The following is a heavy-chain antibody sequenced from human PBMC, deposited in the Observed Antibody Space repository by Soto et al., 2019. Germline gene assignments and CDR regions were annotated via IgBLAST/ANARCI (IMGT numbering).Heavy chain of an antibody. CDR3: GKDPLDYSGGDCPLYYYYGMDV. J-gene: IGHJ6*02. V-gene: IGHV3-30*18. D-gene: IGHD2-21*02. Sequence: QVQLVESGGGVVQPGTSLRLSCAASGFTFRSYGMHWVRQAPGKGLEWLAVISNDGSNKYLADSVKGRLALSRDNSRNTLYLQNISMIVEDTAVYYCGKDPLDYSGGDCPLYYYYGMDVWGQGTTVTVSS. CDR2: ISNDGSNK. CDR1: GFTFRSYG.